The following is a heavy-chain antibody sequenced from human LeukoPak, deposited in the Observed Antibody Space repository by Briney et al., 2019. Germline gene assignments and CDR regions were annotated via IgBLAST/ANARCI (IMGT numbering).Heavy chain of an antibody. CDR2: ISSDGIST. CDR3: ARDTGYSSGFDY. CDR1: GFTFSSYA. V-gene: IGHV3-64*04. D-gene: IGHD6-19*01. J-gene: IGHJ4*02. Sequence: GGSLRLSCSASGFTFSSYAMHWVRQAPGKGLEYVSAISSDGISTFYADSVKGRFTISRDNSKNTLYLQMNSLRAEDTAVYYCARDTGYSSGFDYWGQGTLVTVSS.